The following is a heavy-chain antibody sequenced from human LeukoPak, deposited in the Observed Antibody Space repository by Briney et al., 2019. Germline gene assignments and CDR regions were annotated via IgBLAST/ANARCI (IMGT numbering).Heavy chain of an antibody. Sequence: ASVKVSCKASGYTFTIYGISWVRQAPGQGGERMGWISAYNGNTNYAPKLQGRDTITTDTSTSTAYMELRSLRSHATAVYYCARGSSSSGALFYYCGQGTLVTVSS. CDR3: ARGSSSSGALFYY. D-gene: IGHD6-6*01. CDR1: GYTFTIYG. J-gene: IGHJ4*02. V-gene: IGHV1-18*01. CDR2: ISAYNGNT.